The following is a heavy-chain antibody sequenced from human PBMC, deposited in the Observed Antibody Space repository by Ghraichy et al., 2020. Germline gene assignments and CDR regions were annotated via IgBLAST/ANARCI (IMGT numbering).Heavy chain of an antibody. D-gene: IGHD3-22*01. CDR3: ARAAKYYDSSGYYSRYYFDY. J-gene: IGHJ4*02. CDR1: GGSVSSGSYY. CDR2: IYYSGST. V-gene: IGHV4-61*01. Sequence: SQTLSLTCTVSGGSVSSGSYYWSWIRQPPGKGLEWIGYIYYSGSTNYNPSLKSRVTISVDTSKNQFSLKLSSVTAADTAVYYCARAAKYYDSSGYYSRYYFDYWGQGTLVTVSS.